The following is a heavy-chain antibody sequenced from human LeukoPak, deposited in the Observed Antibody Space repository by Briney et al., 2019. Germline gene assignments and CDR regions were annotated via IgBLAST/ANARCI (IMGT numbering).Heavy chain of an antibody. CDR2: IYWNDDK. D-gene: IGHD3-16*01. Sequence: SGPTLVKPTPTLTLTCTFSGFSLRTRGGGVGWIRQPLGKALEWLALIYWNDDKRYSPSLKSRLTITKDTSKNQVVLTMTNMDPVDTATYYCARTGELFNYWGQGTLVTVSS. CDR1: GFSLRTRGGG. V-gene: IGHV2-5*01. J-gene: IGHJ4*02. CDR3: ARTGELFNY.